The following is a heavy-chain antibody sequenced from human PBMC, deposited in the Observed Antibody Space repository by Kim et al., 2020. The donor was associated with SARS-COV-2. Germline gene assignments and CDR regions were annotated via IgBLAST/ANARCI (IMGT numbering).Heavy chain of an antibody. J-gene: IGHJ4*02. Sequence: SETLSLTCTVSGGSVSSGSYYWSWIRQPPGKGLEWIGYIYYSGSTNYNPSLKSRVTISVDTSKNQFSLKLSSVTAADTAVYYCARDARFYGDAPVYWGQG. D-gene: IGHD4-17*01. V-gene: IGHV4-61*01. CDR3: ARDARFYGDAPVY. CDR1: GGSVSSGSYY. CDR2: IYYSGST.